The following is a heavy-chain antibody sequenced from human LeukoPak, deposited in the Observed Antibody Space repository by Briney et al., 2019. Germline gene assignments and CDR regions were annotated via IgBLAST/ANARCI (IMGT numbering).Heavy chain of an antibody. Sequence: GGSLRLSCAASGFTFRSKAMSWVRQAPGKGLEWISYIGIDSGNTNYADSVKGRFTISGDKAKNSLYLQMNSLRVEDTAVYYCARDYKYAFDNWGQGTLVTVSS. CDR2: IGIDSGNT. D-gene: IGHD5-24*01. J-gene: IGHJ4*02. V-gene: IGHV3-48*01. CDR3: ARDYKYAFDN. CDR1: GFTFRSKA.